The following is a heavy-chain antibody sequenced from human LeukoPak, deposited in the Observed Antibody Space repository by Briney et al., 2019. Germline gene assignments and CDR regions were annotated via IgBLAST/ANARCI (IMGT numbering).Heavy chain of an antibody. Sequence: LGGSLRLSCAASGIIFSDFGMHWVRQAPGKGLEWMAIIWYDGSNKYYADSVKGRFTISRDNSQTTMYLQMNSLRAEDSAVYYCAKATCSGASCFSNSRDAFDVWGQGTMVTVSS. CDR2: IWYDGSNK. CDR1: GIIFSDFG. D-gene: IGHD2-15*01. CDR3: AKATCSGASCFSNSRDAFDV. V-gene: IGHV3-33*06. J-gene: IGHJ3*01.